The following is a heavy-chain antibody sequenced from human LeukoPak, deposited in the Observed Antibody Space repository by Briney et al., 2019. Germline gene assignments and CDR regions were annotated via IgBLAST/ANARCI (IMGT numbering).Heavy chain of an antibody. D-gene: IGHD1-1*01. V-gene: IGHV4-39*07. Sequence: SETLSLTCTVSGGSISSSSYYWGWIRQPPGKGLEWVGSIYYTESTYYNPSLKSRVTISLDTSRSQFSLRLTSVTAADTAVYYCARNWGLYNFESFYYYGVDLWGQGTTVTVSS. CDR2: IYYTEST. CDR3: ARNWGLYNFESFYYYGVDL. J-gene: IGHJ6*02. CDR1: GGSISSSSYY.